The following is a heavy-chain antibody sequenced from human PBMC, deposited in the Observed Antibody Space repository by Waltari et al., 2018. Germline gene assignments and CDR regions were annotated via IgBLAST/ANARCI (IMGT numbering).Heavy chain of an antibody. CDR2: INPNSGGT. D-gene: IGHD2-2*01. J-gene: IGHJ3*02. V-gene: IGHV1-2*02. CDR3: ARDLEYQLRAFDI. CDR1: GYTFTGYY. Sequence: HLFQSCSEVKKPGASVKVSCKASGYTFTGYYMHWVRQAPGQGLEWMGWINPNSGGTNYAQKFQGRVTMTRDTSISTAYMELSRLRSDDTAVYYCARDLEYQLRAFDIWGQGTMVTVSS.